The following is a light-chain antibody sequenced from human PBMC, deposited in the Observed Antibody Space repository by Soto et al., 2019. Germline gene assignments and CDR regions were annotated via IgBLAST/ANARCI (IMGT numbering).Light chain of an antibody. Sequence: EIVLTQSPVTLSLSPGERATLSCRASRSFASSYLGWYQQKPGQAPRLLIYAASTRATGIPDRFSGSGSATDFTRTIRRLEPEDSAVYYCQHYDSSPPYTFGQGTKLEIK. CDR3: QHYDSSPPYT. V-gene: IGKV3-20*01. CDR1: RSFASSY. CDR2: AAS. J-gene: IGKJ2*01.